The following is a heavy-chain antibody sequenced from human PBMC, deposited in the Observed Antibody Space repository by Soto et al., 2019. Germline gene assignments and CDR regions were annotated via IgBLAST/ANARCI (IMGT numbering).Heavy chain of an antibody. V-gene: IGHV1-8*01. Sequence: ASVKVSCKASGYTFTSYDINWVRQATGQGLEWMGWMNPNSGNTGYAQKFQGRVTMIRNTSISTAYMELSSLRSEDTAVYYCARGRKQQRNYYYYYYMDVWGKGTTVTVSS. D-gene: IGHD6-13*01. CDR2: MNPNSGNT. J-gene: IGHJ6*03. CDR1: GYTFTSYD. CDR3: ARGRKQQRNYYYYYYMDV.